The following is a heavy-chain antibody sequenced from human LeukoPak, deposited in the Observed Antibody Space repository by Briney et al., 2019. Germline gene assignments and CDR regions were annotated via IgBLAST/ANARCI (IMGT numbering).Heavy chain of an antibody. D-gene: IGHD1-1*01. V-gene: IGHV3-23*01. J-gene: IGHJ4*02. CDR3: AKGNWRYFDY. Sequence: PSETLSLTCTVSGGSISSSSAYWGWIRQPPGKGLEWVSAISGSGGSTYYADSVKGRFTISRDNSKNTLYLQMNSLGADDTAVYYCAKGNWRYFDYWGQGTLVTVSS. CDR2: ISGSGGST. CDR1: GGSISSSSA.